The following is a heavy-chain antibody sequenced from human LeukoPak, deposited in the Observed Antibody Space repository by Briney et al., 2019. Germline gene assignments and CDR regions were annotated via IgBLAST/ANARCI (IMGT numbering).Heavy chain of an antibody. D-gene: IGHD6-19*01. V-gene: IGHV3-23*01. J-gene: IGHJ4*02. CDR3: AKDRSGWYYFDY. Sequence: PGGSLRLSCAASGFTFSSYAMSWVRQAPGKGLEWVSAIGGDDGSTYYADSVKGRFTISRDNSKNSLYLQMNSLRAEDTAVYYCAKDRSGWYYFDYWGQGTLVTVSS. CDR2: IGGDDGST. CDR1: GFTFSSYA.